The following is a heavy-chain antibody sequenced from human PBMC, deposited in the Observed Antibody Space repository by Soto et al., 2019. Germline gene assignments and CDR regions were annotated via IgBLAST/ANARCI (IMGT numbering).Heavy chain of an antibody. CDR2: ISAYNGNT. Sequence: ASVKVSCKASGYTFTSYGISWVRQAPGQGLEWMGWISAYNGNTNYAQKLQGRVTMTTDTSTSTAYMELRSLRSDDTAVYYCARAPIDFYYYGSGSVFDPWGQGTLVTVSS. CDR3: ARAPIDFYYYGSGSVFDP. CDR1: GYTFTSYG. D-gene: IGHD3-10*01. V-gene: IGHV1-18*01. J-gene: IGHJ5*02.